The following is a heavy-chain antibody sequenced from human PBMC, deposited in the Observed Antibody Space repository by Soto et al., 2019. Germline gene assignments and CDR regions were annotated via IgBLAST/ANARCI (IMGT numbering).Heavy chain of an antibody. CDR1: GDSVSSNSAA. CDR3: ARDRDSSGWRPLGYYYYGMDV. Sequence: QTLSLTCAISGDSVSSNSAAWNWIRQSPSRGLEWLGRTYYRSKWYNDYAVSVKSRITINPDTSKNQFSLQLNSVTPEDTAVYYCARDRDSSGWRPLGYYYYGMDVWGQGTTVTVSS. CDR2: TYYRSKWYN. J-gene: IGHJ6*02. V-gene: IGHV6-1*01. D-gene: IGHD6-19*01.